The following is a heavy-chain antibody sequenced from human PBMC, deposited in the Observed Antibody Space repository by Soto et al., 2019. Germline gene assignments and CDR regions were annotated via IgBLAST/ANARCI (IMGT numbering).Heavy chain of an antibody. V-gene: IGHV1-3*05. CDR3: ARGXKDSSSWYGPDWFDP. CDR2: INAGNGNT. CDR1: GYTFTSYA. D-gene: IGHD6-13*01. J-gene: IGHJ5*02. Sequence: QVQLVQSGAEEKKPGASVKVSCKASGYTFTSYAMHWVRQAPGQRLEWMGWINAGNGNTKYSQKFQGRVTITRDTSASTAYXXXXSLRSXXXAVXXXARGXKDSSSWYGPDWFDPWGQGTLVTVSS.